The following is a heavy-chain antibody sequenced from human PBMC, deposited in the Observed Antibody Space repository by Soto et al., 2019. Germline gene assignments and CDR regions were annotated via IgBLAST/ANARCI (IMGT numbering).Heavy chain of an antibody. CDR1: GFTFSSYA. J-gene: IGHJ4*02. D-gene: IGHD4-4*01. CDR2: IWYDGSNK. Sequence: QPGGSLRLSCAASGFTFSSYAMHWVRQAPGKGLEWVAVIWYDGSNKYYADSVKGRFTISRDNSKNTLYLQMNSLRAEDTAVYYCASGTTVTLFDYWGQGTLVTVSS. V-gene: IGHV3-33*08. CDR3: ASGTTVTLFDY.